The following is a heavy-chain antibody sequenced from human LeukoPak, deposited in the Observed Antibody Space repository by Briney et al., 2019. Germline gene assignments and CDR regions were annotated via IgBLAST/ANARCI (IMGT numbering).Heavy chain of an antibody. D-gene: IGHD6-19*01. CDR2: IRSKAYGGTP. Sequence: PGGSLRLSCTASGFTFGDYAMTWVRQAPGKGLEWVGFIRSKAYGGTPEYAAVVKGRFSISRDDSKSIAYLQMNSLYTEDTAVYFCARRGGWYTDYWGQGTLVTVSS. V-gene: IGHV3-49*04. J-gene: IGHJ4*02. CDR3: ARRGGWYTDY. CDR1: GFTFGDYA.